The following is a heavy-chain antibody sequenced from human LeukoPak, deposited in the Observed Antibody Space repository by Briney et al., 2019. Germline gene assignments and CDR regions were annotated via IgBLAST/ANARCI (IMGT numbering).Heavy chain of an antibody. CDR3: ARGRVVGAD. CDR1: GASINNNFY. J-gene: IGHJ4*02. V-gene: IGHV4-59*01. Sequence: PSETLSLTCTVSGASINNNFYWSWIRQPPGKGLEWLGCIHYSGSTNYNPSLMSRVTISRDTSKNQFSLKLSSVTAADTAVYYCARGRVVGADWGQGTLVTVSS. CDR2: IHYSGST. D-gene: IGHD2-15*01.